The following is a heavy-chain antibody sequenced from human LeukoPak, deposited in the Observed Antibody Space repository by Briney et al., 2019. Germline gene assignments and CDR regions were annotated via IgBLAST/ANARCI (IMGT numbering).Heavy chain of an antibody. J-gene: IGHJ3*02. CDR3: ARERGGSFDI. V-gene: IGHV1-2*02. CDR1: GYTFTGYY. Sequence: GASVKVSCTASGYTFTGYYMHWVRQAPGQGLEWMGWINPNSGGTNYAKKFQGRVTMTRDTSISTAYMELSRLRSDDTAVYYCARERGGSFDIWGQGTMVTVSS. D-gene: IGHD3-16*01. CDR2: INPNSGGT.